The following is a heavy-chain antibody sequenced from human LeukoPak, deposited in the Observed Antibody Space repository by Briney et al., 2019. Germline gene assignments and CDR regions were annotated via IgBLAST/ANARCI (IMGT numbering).Heavy chain of an antibody. D-gene: IGHD2-21*01. Sequence: SGGSLRLSCAASGFTFSSYAMSWVRQAPGKGLEWVSAISGSGGSTYYADSVKGRFTTSRDNSKNTLYLQMNSLRAEDTAVYYCAKNLCGGDCYDDYWGQGTLVTVSS. CDR1: GFTFSSYA. J-gene: IGHJ4*02. V-gene: IGHV3-23*01. CDR2: ISGSGGST. CDR3: AKNLCGGDCYDDY.